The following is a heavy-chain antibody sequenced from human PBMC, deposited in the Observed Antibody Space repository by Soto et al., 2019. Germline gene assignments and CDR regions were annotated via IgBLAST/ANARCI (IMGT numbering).Heavy chain of an antibody. Sequence: QVQLVQSGAEVKKPGASVKVSCKASGYTFTSYDINWVRQATGQGLEWMGWMNPNSGNTGYAQKFQGRVTMTRNTSRSTAYMELSSLRSEDTAVYYGARRGYRSSWYYYYYYGMDGWGQGTTVTVSS. CDR3: ARRGYRSSWYYYYYYGMDG. CDR1: GYTFTSYD. J-gene: IGHJ6*02. CDR2: MNPNSGNT. V-gene: IGHV1-8*01. D-gene: IGHD6-13*01.